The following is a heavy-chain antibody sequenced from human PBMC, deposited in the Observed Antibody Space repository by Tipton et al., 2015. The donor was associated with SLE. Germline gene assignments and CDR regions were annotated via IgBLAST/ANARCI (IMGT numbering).Heavy chain of an antibody. Sequence: TLSLTCTVSGGSISVPSSYWSWIRQPAGKGLEWIGRVYGTGSTNYNPSLKSRVTISIDTSKNDFSLKMSSVTADDTAVYYCARDKFGGPFDSWGQGTLVTVSS. CDR1: GGSISVPSSY. V-gene: IGHV4-61*02. CDR2: VYGTGST. J-gene: IGHJ4*02. D-gene: IGHD3-16*01. CDR3: ARDKFGGPFDS.